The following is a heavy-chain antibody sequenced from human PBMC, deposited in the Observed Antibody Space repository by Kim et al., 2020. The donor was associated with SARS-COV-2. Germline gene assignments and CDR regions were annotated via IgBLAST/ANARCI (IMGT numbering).Heavy chain of an antibody. CDR3: ARERLRNTLYAEALDI. Sequence: SETLSLTCAVSGVPVTSPDYYWSWIRQSPGKGLEWIGYVWHTGSARYSPSLKSRVSISIDTSKNHFSLNLTSATAADTAVYYCARERLRNTLYAEALDIWGQGTRVTVSS. V-gene: IGHV4-61*03. CDR2: VWHTGSA. D-gene: IGHD2-15*01. J-gene: IGHJ3*02. CDR1: GVPVTSPDYY.